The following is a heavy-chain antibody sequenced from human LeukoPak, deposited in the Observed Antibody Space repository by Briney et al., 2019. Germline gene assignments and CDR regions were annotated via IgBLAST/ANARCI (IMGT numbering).Heavy chain of an antibody. Sequence: KPSETLSLTCTASGGSISTYYWNWILQPPGKGLKGIGYSYYSGSTNSNPSPKSRVTITVDTFKNQFYLKLSSMAPADTAVYYCARGRYYDSGGHYLNYAFDIWGQGTMVTVSS. CDR1: GGSISTYY. D-gene: IGHD3-22*01. CDR3: ARGRYYDSGGHYLNYAFDI. V-gene: IGHV4-59*01. J-gene: IGHJ3*02. CDR2: SYYSGST.